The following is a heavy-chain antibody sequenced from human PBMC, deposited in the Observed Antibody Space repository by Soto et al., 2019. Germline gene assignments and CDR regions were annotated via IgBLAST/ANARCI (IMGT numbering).Heavy chain of an antibody. J-gene: IGHJ3*02. CDR1: GGSISSYY. CDR2: IYYSGGT. Sequence: SETLSLTCTFSGGSISSYYWSWVRQPPGKGLEWTGYIYYSGGTYYNPSLKSRVTKSVDTSKNQFSLKLSSVTAADTAVYYCARASYDILTGYYLGYAFDIWGQGTMVTVSS. CDR3: ARASYDILTGYYLGYAFDI. D-gene: IGHD3-9*01. V-gene: IGHV4-59*12.